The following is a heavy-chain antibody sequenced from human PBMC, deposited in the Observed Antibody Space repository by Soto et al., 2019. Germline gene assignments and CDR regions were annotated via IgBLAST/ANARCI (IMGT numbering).Heavy chain of an antibody. CDR3: ARDGPYYDILTGPYYFDY. Sequence: ASVKVSCKASGYTFTSYYMHWVRQAPGQGLEWMGIINPSGGSTSYAQKFQGRVTMTRDTSTSTVYMELSSLRSEDTAVFYFARDGPYYDILTGPYYFDYWGQGTLVTVSS. V-gene: IGHV1-46*01. CDR1: GYTFTSYY. CDR2: INPSGGST. D-gene: IGHD3-9*01. J-gene: IGHJ4*02.